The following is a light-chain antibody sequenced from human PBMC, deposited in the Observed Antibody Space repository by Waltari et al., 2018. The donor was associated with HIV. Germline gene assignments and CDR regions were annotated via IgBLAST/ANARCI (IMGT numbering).Light chain of an antibody. CDR1: SSDVGGYDY. CDR3: SSYTSRNTHV. Sequence: QSALTQPASVSGSPGQSITISCTGTSSDVGGYDYVSWYQQHPGKAPKLMIYEVSSRPSVVSNRFSGSKSGNTASLTISGLQAEDEADYYCSSYTSRNTHVFGTGTKVTVL. V-gene: IGLV2-14*01. J-gene: IGLJ1*01. CDR2: EVS.